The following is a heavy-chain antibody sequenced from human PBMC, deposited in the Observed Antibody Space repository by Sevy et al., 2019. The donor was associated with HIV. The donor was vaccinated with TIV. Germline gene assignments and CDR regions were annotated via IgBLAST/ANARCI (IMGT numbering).Heavy chain of an antibody. D-gene: IGHD3-10*01. CDR1: GFIFSSYR. Sequence: GGSLRLSCGGSGFIFSSYRMSWVRQAPGKGLEWVANIKQDGSEKYYVDSVKGRFTISRDNAKNSLYLQMNSLRAEDTAVYYCARVRPWFGESLHNFDYWGQGTLVTVSS. J-gene: IGHJ4*02. CDR3: ARVRPWFGESLHNFDY. V-gene: IGHV3-7*01. CDR2: IKQDGSEK.